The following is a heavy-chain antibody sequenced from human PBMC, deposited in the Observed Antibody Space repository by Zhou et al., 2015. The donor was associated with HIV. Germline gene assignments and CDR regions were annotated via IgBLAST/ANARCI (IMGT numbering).Heavy chain of an antibody. CDR2: IWYDGSNR. J-gene: IGHJ4*02. Sequence: QVQLVESGGGVVQPGRSLRLSCAASGFTFSRHGMYWVRQAPGKGLQWVAVIWYDGSNRHYADSVRGRFIISRDNSKNTVDLQMNSLRAEDTAVYYCARSNSYYYDTSALYYWGREPWSPSPQ. CDR1: GFTFSRHG. D-gene: IGHD3-22*01. CDR3: ARSNSYYYDTSALYY. V-gene: IGHV3-33*07.